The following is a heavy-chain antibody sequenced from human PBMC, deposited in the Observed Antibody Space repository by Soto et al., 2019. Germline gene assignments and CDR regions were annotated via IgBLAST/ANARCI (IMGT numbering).Heavy chain of an antibody. CDR1: GFTFGDYG. D-gene: IGHD2-21*02. CDR3: TIVGGYSKTVL. Sequence: EVQLVESGGGVLQPGRSLRVSCTGFGFTFGDYGVSWVRQAPGKWLEWIGFIRSRGNGGTTEYAASVRGRFSFSREDSKRIAYLQMNSLQIAETAGYYFTIVGGYSKTVLWGQGTLVTVSS. J-gene: IGHJ4*02. CDR2: IRSRGNGGTT. V-gene: IGHV3-49*04.